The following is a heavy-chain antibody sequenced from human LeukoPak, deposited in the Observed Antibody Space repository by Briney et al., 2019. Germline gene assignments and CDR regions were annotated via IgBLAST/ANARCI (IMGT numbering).Heavy chain of an antibody. D-gene: IGHD1-26*01. V-gene: IGHV3-7*03. CDR1: GFTFSNHY. Sequence: GGSLRLSCTASGFTFSNHYMSWVRQAPGKGLEWVANIKQEGSLKNYVDSVKGRFTISRDNAKNSLYLQMNSLTAEDTAVYFCVEEEWGGYVEYWGQGTLVTVSS. CDR3: VEEEWGGYVEY. J-gene: IGHJ4*02. CDR2: IKQEGSLK.